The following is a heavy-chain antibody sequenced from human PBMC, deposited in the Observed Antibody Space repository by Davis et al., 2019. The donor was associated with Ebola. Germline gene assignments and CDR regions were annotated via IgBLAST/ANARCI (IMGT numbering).Heavy chain of an antibody. CDR1: GYTFTGYY. V-gene: IGHV1-2*02. CDR3: ARDRPAAIRSVNWFDP. J-gene: IGHJ5*02. D-gene: IGHD2-2*02. CDR2: INPNSGGT. Sequence: ASVQVSCKSSGYTFTGYYMQWVRQAPGQGLEWMGWINPNSGGTNYAQKFQGRVTMTRDTSISTAYMELSRLRSDDTAVYYCARDRPAAIRSVNWFDPWGQGTLVTVSS.